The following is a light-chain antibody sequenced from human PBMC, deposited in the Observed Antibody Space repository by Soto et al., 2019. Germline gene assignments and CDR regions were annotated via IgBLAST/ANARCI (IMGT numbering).Light chain of an antibody. V-gene: IGLV2-23*01. Sequence: QSVLTQPASVSGSPGQSIAISCTGTSSDVGTYNLVSWYQQHPGKAPKLMISEANKRPSGVSDRFSSSKSGNTASLTISGLQAEDEADYYCCSYTGSSTYVFGTGTKLTVL. CDR1: SSDVGTYNL. CDR3: CSYTGSSTYV. CDR2: EAN. J-gene: IGLJ1*01.